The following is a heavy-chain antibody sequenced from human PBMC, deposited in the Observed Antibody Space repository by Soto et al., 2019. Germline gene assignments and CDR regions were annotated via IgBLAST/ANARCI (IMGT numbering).Heavy chain of an antibody. CDR3: ARDDGPFRAGYYYGMDV. J-gene: IGHJ6*02. Sequence: PSETLSLTCTVSGGSISSYYWSWILQPPWKGLEWIGYIYYSGSTNYNPSLKSRVTISVDTSKNQFSLKLSSVTAADTAVYYCARDDGPFRAGYYYGMDVWGQGTTVTVSS. D-gene: IGHD6-19*01. CDR2: IYYSGST. CDR1: GGSISSYY. V-gene: IGHV4-59*01.